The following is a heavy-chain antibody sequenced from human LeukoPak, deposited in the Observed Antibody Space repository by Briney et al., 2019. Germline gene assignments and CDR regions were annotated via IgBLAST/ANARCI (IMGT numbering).Heavy chain of an antibody. CDR1: GGSLSSDNYY. J-gene: IGHJ4*02. D-gene: IGHD3-10*01. CDR3: ARIPNFYVSGTSYRYYIDY. CDR2: IYSSGST. V-gene: IGHV4-61*01. Sequence: SETLSLTCTVSGGSLSSDNYYWSWIRQPPGKGLEWIGYIYSSGSTNYNPSLKSRVTISVDTSKNQFSLKLTSVTAADTAVYSCARIPNFYVSGTSYRYYIDYWGRGTLVTVSS.